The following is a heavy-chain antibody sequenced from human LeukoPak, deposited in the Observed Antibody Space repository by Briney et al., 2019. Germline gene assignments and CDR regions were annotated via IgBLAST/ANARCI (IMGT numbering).Heavy chain of an antibody. CDR3: ARGGYCSSTSCYLDYNWFDP. D-gene: IGHD2-2*03. CDR1: GFTFGSYS. V-gene: IGHV3-21*01. CDR2: ISSSGSYI. J-gene: IGHJ5*02. Sequence: GGSLRLSCAASGFTFGSYSMNWVRQAPGKGLEWVSSISSSGSYIYYADSVKGRFTISRDNAKNSLYLQMNSLRAEDTAVYYCARGGYCSSTSCYLDYNWFDPWGQGTLVTVPS.